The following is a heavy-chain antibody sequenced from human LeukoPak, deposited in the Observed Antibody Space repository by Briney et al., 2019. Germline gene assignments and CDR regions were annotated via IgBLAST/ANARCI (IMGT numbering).Heavy chain of an antibody. V-gene: IGHV4-39*01. CDR3: ARQASMVRGVTLFDP. J-gene: IGHJ5*02. Sequence: SETLSLTCTVSGGSISSSSYYWGWIRQPPGKGLEWIGSIYYSGSTYYNPSLKSRVTISVDTSKNQFSLKLSSVTAADTAVYYCARQASMVRGVTLFDPWGQGTLVTVSS. CDR1: GGSISSSSYY. CDR2: IYYSGST. D-gene: IGHD3-10*01.